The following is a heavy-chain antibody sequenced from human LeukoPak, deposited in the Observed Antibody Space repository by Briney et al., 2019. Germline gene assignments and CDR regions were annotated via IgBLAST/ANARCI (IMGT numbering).Heavy chain of an antibody. D-gene: IGHD5-18*01. Sequence: GSVKVSCKVSGYTLTELSMHWVRQAPGKGLEWMGGFDPEDGETIYAQKFQGRVTMTEDTSTDTAYMELSSLRSEDTAVYYCATDGVNSYGYTDDAFDIWGQGTMVTVSS. CDR1: GYTLTELS. V-gene: IGHV1-24*01. CDR3: ATDGVNSYGYTDDAFDI. J-gene: IGHJ3*02. CDR2: FDPEDGET.